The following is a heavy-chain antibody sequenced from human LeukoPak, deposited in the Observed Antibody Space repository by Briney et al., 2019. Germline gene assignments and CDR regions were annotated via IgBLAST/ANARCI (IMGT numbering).Heavy chain of an antibody. CDR2: ISHSGST. CDR1: GGSFSDYF. Sequence: SETLSLTCAVYGGSFSDYFRSWIRQPPGKGLEWIGEISHSGSTTYNPSLRSRVTISGDTSKKQFSLKLSSVTAADTAVYYCVTYYYGSSAPKRNYWGQGILVTDSS. D-gene: IGHD3-22*01. J-gene: IGHJ4*02. CDR3: VTYYYGSSAPKRNY. V-gene: IGHV4-34*01.